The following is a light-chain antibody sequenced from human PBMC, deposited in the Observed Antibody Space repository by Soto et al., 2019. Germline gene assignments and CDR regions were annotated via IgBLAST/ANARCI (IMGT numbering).Light chain of an antibody. Sequence: DIQMTQSPSTLSASIGDTVTITCRTSQSVDTWLAWYQHKAWKAPKLLIYRASSLATGVPSRFSGIGTGTAFTLTITSLQPDDFATYYCQHYNDYSRVFGQGTQVEIK. CDR2: RAS. CDR3: QHYNDYSRV. V-gene: IGKV1-5*03. J-gene: IGKJ1*01. CDR1: QSVDTW.